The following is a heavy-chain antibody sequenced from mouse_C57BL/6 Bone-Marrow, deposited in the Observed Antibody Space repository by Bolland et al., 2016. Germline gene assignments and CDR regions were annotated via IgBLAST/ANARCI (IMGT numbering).Heavy chain of an antibody. D-gene: IGHD3-2*02. J-gene: IGHJ3*01. CDR3: ARVNSSGYGAMDY. V-gene: IGHV1-31*01. CDR2: S. Sequence: SSYNQKFKGKATLTVDKSSSTAYMELRSLTSEDSAVYYCARVNSSGYGAMDYWGQGTLV.